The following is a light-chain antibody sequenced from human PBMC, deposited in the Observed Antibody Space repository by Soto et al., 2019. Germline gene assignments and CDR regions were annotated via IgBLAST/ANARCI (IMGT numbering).Light chain of an antibody. CDR1: QSVTSSY. V-gene: IGKV3-20*01. CDR2: GAS. Sequence: EIVLTQSPGTLSLSPGERATLSCRASQSVTSSYLAWYQQKPGQAPRLLIYGASSRATGIPDRFSGSGSGXDXXXXXXXXXPEDFAXYYXHQYGSSPVTFGQGTKVEIK. J-gene: IGKJ1*01. CDR3: HQYGSSPVT.